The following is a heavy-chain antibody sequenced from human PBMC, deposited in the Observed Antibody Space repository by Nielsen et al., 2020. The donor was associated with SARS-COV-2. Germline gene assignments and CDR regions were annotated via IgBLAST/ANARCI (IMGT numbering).Heavy chain of an antibody. J-gene: IGHJ4*02. CDR1: GGSISSGDYY. CDR3: ARGTFIHGTGWHFFDY. V-gene: IGHV4-30-4*01. D-gene: IGHD1-14*01. Sequence: SETLSLTCTVSGGSISSGDYYWSWIRQPPGKGLEWIGYIYYSGSTYYNPSLKSRVTMSVDKSQNQFSLKLNSVTAADTSVFYCARGTFIHGTGWHFFDYWGQGTLVTVSS. CDR2: IYYSGST.